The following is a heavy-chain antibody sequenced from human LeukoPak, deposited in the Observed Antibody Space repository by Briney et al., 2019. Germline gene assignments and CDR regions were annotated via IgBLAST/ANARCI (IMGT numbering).Heavy chain of an antibody. V-gene: IGHV3-66*01. CDR2: IYSGGST. J-gene: IGHJ4*02. D-gene: IGHD6-13*01. CDR3: AREGYINFDY. CDR1: GFTVSSNY. Sequence: GGSLRLSWAASGFTVSSNYMSWVRQAPGKGLEWVSVIYSGGSTYYADSVKGRFTISRDNSKNTLYLQMNSLRAEDTAVYYCAREGYINFDYWGQGTLVTVSS.